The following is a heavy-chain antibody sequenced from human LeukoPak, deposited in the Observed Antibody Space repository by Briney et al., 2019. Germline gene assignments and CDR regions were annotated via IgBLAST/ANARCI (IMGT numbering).Heavy chain of an antibody. D-gene: IGHD2-2*01. CDR1: GYTFTGYY. V-gene: IGHV1-69*13. J-gene: IGHJ5*02. CDR2: IIPIFGTA. CDR3: ARCLPAAILAGGWFDP. Sequence: GASVKVSCKASGYTFTGYYMHWVRQAPGQGLEWMGGIIPIFGTANYAQKFQGRVTITADESTSTAYMELSSLRSEDTAVYYCARCLPAAILAGGWFDPWGQGTLVTVSS.